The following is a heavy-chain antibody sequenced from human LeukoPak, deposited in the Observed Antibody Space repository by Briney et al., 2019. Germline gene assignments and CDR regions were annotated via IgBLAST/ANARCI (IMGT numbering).Heavy chain of an antibody. V-gene: IGHV1-18*04. J-gene: IGHJ4*02. Sequence: ASVKVSCEASGYTFTSYGISWVRQAPGQGLEWMGWISAYNGNTNYAQKLQGRVTMTTDTSTSTAYMELRSLRSDDTAVYYCARVVFPSDSSGWFDYWGQGTLVTVSS. CDR3: ARVVFPSDSSGWFDY. CDR2: ISAYNGNT. CDR1: GYTFTSYG. D-gene: IGHD6-19*01.